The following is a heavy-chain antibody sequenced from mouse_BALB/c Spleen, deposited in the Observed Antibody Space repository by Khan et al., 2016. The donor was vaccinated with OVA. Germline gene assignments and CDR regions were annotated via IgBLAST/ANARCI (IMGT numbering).Heavy chain of an antibody. Sequence: VQLQQSGPGLVKPSQSLSLTCTVTGYSITSDYAWNWLRQFPGNKLEWMGYISYSGSTSYTPSLKSRISITRDTSKNQFFLQLNSVTTEDTATYYCTRGRTYWGQGTLVTVSA. CDR3: TRGRTY. V-gene: IGHV3-2*02. D-gene: IGHD3-3*01. CDR2: ISYSGST. J-gene: IGHJ3*01. CDR1: GYSITSDYA.